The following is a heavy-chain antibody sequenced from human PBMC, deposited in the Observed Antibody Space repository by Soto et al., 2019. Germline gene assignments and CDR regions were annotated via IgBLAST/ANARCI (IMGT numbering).Heavy chain of an antibody. V-gene: IGHV1-69*01. J-gene: IGHJ6*02. CDR2: IIPIFGTA. D-gene: IGHD3-16*01. CDR3: ARARPARVTSIGGYYYYGMDV. CDR1: GGTFRNYA. Sequence: QGQLVQSGAEVKKPGSSVKVSCKASGGTFRNYAITWVRQAPGQGLEWMGRIIPIFGTANYAQQFQGRVTITADESTTTAYLELSSLRSEDTAVYYCARARPARVTSIGGYYYYGMDVWGQGTTVTVSS.